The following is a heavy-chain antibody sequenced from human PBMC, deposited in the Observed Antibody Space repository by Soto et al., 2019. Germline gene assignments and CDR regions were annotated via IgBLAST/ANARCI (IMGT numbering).Heavy chain of an antibody. CDR1: GGFFSGYY. V-gene: IGHV4-34*01. D-gene: IGHD2-2*01. Sequence: SETLSLTCAVYGGFFSGYYWSWIRQPPGKGLEWIGEINHSGSTNYNPSLKSRVTISVDTSKNQFSLKLSSVTAADTAVYYCTTDGIVVVPAANGWGQGTLVTVSS. CDR2: INHSGST. CDR3: TTDGIVVVPAANG. J-gene: IGHJ4*02.